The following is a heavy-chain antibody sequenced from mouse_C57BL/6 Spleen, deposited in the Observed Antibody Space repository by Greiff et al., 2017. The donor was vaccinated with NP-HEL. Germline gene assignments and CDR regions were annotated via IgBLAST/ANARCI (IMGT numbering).Heavy chain of an antibody. CDR2: IWSGGST. CDR1: GFSLTSYG. Sequence: VQVVESGPGLVQPSQRLSITCTVSGFSLTSYGVHWVRQSPGKGLEWLGVIWSGGSTDYNAAFISRLSISKDNSKSQVFFKMNSLQADDTAIYYCARMDGYYDFFDYWGQGTTLTVSS. J-gene: IGHJ2*01. D-gene: IGHD2-3*01. CDR3: ARMDGYYDFFDY. V-gene: IGHV2-2*01.